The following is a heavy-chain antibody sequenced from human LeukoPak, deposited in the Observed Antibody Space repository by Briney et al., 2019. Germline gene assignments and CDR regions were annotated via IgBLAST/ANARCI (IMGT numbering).Heavy chain of an antibody. J-gene: IGHJ4*02. D-gene: IGHD3-3*01. V-gene: IGHV3-21*01. CDR1: GFTFRSYS. CDR3: ARDPDLRAYFDY. Sequence: GGSLRLSCAASGFTFRSYSMNWVRQAPGKGLEWVSSISSSSSYIYYADSVKGRFTISRDNAKNSLYLQMNSLRAEDTAVYYCARDPDLRAYFDYWGQGTLVTVSS. CDR2: ISSSSSYI.